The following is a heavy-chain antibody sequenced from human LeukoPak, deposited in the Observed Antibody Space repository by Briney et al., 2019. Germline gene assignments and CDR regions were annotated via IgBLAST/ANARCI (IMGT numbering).Heavy chain of an antibody. CDR2: ISWNSGSI. CDR3: AKDSAAAAGGVFDY. Sequence: PGGSLRLSCAASGFTFDDYAMHWVRQAPGKGLEWVSGISWNSGSIGYADSVKGRFTISRDNAKNSLYLQMNSLRAEDMALYYCAKDSAAAAGGVFDYWGQGTLATVSS. J-gene: IGHJ4*02. V-gene: IGHV3-9*03. CDR1: GFTFDDYA. D-gene: IGHD6-13*01.